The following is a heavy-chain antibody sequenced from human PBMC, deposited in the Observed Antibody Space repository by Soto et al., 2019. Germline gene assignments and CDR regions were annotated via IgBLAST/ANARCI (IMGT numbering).Heavy chain of an antibody. J-gene: IGHJ6*02. V-gene: IGHV1-69*13. CDR3: VHSSSSGYYYGMDV. D-gene: IGHD6-6*01. Sequence: VASVKVSCKASGGTFSSYAISWVRQAPGQGLEWMGGIIPIFGTANYAQKFQGRVTITADESTSTAYMELSSLRSEDTAVYYCVHSSSSGYYYGMDVWGQGTTVTVSS. CDR1: GGTFSSYA. CDR2: IIPIFGTA.